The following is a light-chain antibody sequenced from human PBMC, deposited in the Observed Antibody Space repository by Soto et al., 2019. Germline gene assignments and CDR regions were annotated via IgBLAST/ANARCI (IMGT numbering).Light chain of an antibody. Sequence: QSALTQPASVSGSPGQSITISCTGTSSDVGSYNLVSWYQQHPGKAPKLMIYEGSKRPSGVSNRFSGSKSGNTASLTISGRKAEDEADYYCCSYAGSRVFGGGTKLTV. J-gene: IGLJ3*02. CDR2: EGS. V-gene: IGLV2-23*01. CDR1: SSDVGSYNL. CDR3: CSYAGSRV.